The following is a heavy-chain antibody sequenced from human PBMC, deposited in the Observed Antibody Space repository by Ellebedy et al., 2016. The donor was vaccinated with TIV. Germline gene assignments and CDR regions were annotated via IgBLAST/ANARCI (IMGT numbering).Heavy chain of an antibody. CDR3: TRGPTHGGFDY. V-gene: IGHV3-30*03. CDR1: GFTLSSSD. D-gene: IGHD3-16*01. CDR2: DATDGYHK. Sequence: GESLKISCAASGFTLSSSDMHWVRQTPGKGLEWLSHDATDGYHKYYADSVKGRFTTSRDIPKNTLFLQMNSLRVEDTAVYYCTRGPTHGGFDYWGQGTLVTVSS. J-gene: IGHJ4*02.